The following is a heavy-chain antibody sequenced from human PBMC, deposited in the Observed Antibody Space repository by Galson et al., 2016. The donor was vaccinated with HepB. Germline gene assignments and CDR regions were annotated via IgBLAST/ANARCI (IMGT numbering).Heavy chain of an antibody. J-gene: IGHJ4*02. V-gene: IGHV2-5*01. CDR3: SRRTPHAGHWTSDY. D-gene: IGHD1-1*01. Sequence: PALVKPTQTLTLTCTFSGFSLSTSGVGVGWIRQPPGEALEWLALIYWNDDKRYSPSLKSSFSVTKDTSKNQVVLTMTNMDPVDTATYYCSRRTPHAGHWTSDYWGQGTLVTVSS. CDR2: IYWNDDK. CDR1: GFSLSTSGVG.